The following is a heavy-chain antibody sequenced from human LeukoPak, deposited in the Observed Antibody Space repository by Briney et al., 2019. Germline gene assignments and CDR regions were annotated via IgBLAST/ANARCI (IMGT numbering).Heavy chain of an antibody. D-gene: IGHD5-18*01. CDR2: IKEDGSEK. CDR3: AKVRIQLDSYYYGMDV. CDR1: GFTFRRYW. J-gene: IGHJ6*02. Sequence: PGGSLRLSCAASGFTFRRYWMNWVRQAPGKGLEWVANIKEDGSEKNYVDSVRGRFTISRDNAKNSLYLQMNSLRAEDTAVYYCAKVRIQLDSYYYGMDVWGQGTTVTVSS. V-gene: IGHV3-7*01.